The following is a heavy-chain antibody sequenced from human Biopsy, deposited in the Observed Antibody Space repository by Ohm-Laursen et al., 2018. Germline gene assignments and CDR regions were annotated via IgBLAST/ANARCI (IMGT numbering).Heavy chain of an antibody. J-gene: IGHJ4*02. Sequence: LRLSCAASGFTFSSFAMSWVRQAPGKGLVWVSGISDSGGSTHYADSVKGRFSISRDTSKNTLYLQMNSLRAEDTAVYYCAKDVFGGFSGSTDYYAYYFDSWGQGTLVTVSS. CDR1: GFTFSSFA. CDR2: ISDSGGST. V-gene: IGHV3-23*01. D-gene: IGHD3-10*02. CDR3: AKDVFGGFSGSTDYYAYYFDS.